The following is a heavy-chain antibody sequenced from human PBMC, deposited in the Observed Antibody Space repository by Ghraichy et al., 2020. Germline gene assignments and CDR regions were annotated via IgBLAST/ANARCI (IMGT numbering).Heavy chain of an antibody. CDR1: GGSISSGGYY. J-gene: IGHJ4*02. Sequence: LRLSCTVSGGSISSGGYYWSWIRQHPGKGLEWIGYIYYSGSTYYNPSLKSRVTISVDTSKNQFSLKLSSVTAADTAVYYCARGRIDYDILTGPPPEGYFDYWGQGTLVTVSS. CDR2: IYYSGST. CDR3: ARGRIDYDILTGPPPEGYFDY. D-gene: IGHD3-9*01. V-gene: IGHV4-31*03.